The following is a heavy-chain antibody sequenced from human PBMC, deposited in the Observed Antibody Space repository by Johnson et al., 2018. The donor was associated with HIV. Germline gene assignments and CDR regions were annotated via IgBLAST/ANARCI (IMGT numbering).Heavy chain of an antibody. CDR1: GFTFSSYW. CDR2: IQQDGSEK. Sequence: VQLVESGGGLVQPGGSLRLSCAASGFTFSSYWMSWVRQAPGKGLEWVANIQQDGSEKYYVDSVKGRFTIPREHAQNPLSLPMNSLRAEDKAVYYCATDGTRDIVANGAFDIWGQGTMVTVSS. D-gene: IGHD2-15*01. J-gene: IGHJ3*02. V-gene: IGHV3-7*03. CDR3: ATDGTRDIVANGAFDI.